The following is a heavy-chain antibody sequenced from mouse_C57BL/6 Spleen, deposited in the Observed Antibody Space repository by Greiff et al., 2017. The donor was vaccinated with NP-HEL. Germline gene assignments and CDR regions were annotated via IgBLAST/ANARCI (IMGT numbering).Heavy chain of an antibody. Sequence: QVQLQQSGAELVKPGASVKLSCKASGYTFTEYTIHWVKQRSGQGLEWIGWFYPGSGSIKYNEKFKDKATLTADKSASTVYMELSRLTSEDSAVYFCARHPHYYGSSYDWYFDVWGTGTTVTVSS. D-gene: IGHD1-1*01. CDR1: GYTFTEYT. CDR2: FYPGSGSI. CDR3: ARHPHYYGSSYDWYFDV. V-gene: IGHV1-62-2*01. J-gene: IGHJ1*03.